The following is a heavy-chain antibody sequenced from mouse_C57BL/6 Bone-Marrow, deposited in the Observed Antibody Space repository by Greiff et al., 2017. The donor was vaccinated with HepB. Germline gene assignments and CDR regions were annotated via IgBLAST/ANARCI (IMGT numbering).Heavy chain of an antibody. V-gene: IGHV2-2*01. D-gene: IGHD2-2*01. CDR1: GFSLTSYG. Sequence: VKLMESGPGLVQPSQSLSITCTVSGFSLTSYGVHWVRQSPGKGLEWLGVIWSGGSTDYNAAFISRLSISKDNSKSQVFFKMNSLQADDTAIYYCARNRGYERGDYFDYWGQGTTLTVSS. J-gene: IGHJ2*01. CDR2: IWSGGST. CDR3: ARNRGYERGDYFDY.